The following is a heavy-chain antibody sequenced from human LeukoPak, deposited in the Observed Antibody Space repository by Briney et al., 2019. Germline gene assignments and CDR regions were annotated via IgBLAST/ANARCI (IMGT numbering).Heavy chain of an antibody. Sequence: GGSLRLSCAASGFTFSNYEINWVRQAPGKGLEWVSYISSSGGSIYYADSVKGRFTISRDNAKNSLYLQMNSLRAEDTAVYYCAGGYRYGYDYWGQGTLVTVSS. CDR3: AGGYRYGYDY. J-gene: IGHJ4*02. V-gene: IGHV3-48*03. CDR2: ISSSGGSI. CDR1: GFTFSNYE. D-gene: IGHD5-18*01.